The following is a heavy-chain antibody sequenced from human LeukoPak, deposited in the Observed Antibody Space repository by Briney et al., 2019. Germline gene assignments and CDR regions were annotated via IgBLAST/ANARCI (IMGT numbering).Heavy chain of an antibody. D-gene: IGHD6-6*01. CDR2: MYYSGST. J-gene: IGHJ4*02. Sequence: PSETLSLTCTASGGSLRSSSYSCGWIRQPPGKGLEWIGSMYYSGSTYYNPSLKSRVTISVDTSKNQFTLKLTSVTAADTAVYYCARRDGQVASAFDYWGQGTLVTVSS. V-gene: IGHV4-39*01. CDR3: ARRDGQVASAFDY. CDR1: GGSLRSSSYS.